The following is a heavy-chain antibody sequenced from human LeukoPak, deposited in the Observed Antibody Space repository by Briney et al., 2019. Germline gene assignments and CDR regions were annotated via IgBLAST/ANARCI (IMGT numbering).Heavy chain of an antibody. CDR1: GDSVSSNSVV. J-gene: IGHJ4*02. CDR3: ARASNMAVAVTGVFDH. D-gene: IGHD6-19*01. Sequence: QTLSLTCAISGDSVSSNSVVWDWTRQSPSSGLEWLGRTYYRSKWYNDYAVSVRSRITINPDTSMTQFSLQLNSVRPEDTAVYYCARASNMAVAVTGVFDHWGQGTLVTVSS. V-gene: IGHV6-1*01. CDR2: TYYRSKWYN.